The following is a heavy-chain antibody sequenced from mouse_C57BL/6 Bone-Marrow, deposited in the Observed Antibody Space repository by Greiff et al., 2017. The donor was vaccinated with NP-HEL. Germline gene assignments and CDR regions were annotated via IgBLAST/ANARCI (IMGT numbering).Heavy chain of an antibody. D-gene: IGHD3-1*01. J-gene: IGHJ4*01. CDR1: GFTFSSYG. V-gene: IGHV5-6*01. CDR2: ISSSGSYT. Sequence: EVMLVESGGDLVKPGGSLKLSCAASGFTFSSYGMSWVRQTPDKRLEWVATISSSGSYTYYPASVKGRFTISRDNAKNTLYLQRSSLKSEDTAMYYCARQGTYAMDYWGQGTSVTVSS. CDR3: ARQGTYAMDY.